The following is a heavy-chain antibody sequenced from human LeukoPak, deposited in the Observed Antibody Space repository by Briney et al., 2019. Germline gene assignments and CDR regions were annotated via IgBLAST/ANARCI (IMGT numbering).Heavy chain of an antibody. D-gene: IGHD1/OR15-1a*01. V-gene: IGHV3-66*01. CDR1: GFTVSINY. CDR2: IYSGGST. J-gene: IGHJ6*02. CDR3: ARDGGNNPLGVGG. Sequence: PGGSLRLSCAASGFTVSINYISWVRQAPGKGLEWVSVIYSGGSTYYADSVKGRFTISRDNSKNTLYLQMNSLRAEDTAVYYCARDGGNNPLGVGGWGQGTTVTVSS.